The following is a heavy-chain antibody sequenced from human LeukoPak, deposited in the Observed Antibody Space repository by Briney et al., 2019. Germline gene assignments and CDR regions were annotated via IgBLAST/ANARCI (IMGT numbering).Heavy chain of an antibody. Sequence: GASVKVSCKASGYTFTSYGISWVRQAPGQGLEWMGWINPDNRNTNYAQKLQGRVTMTTDTSTSTAYMELRSLRSDDTAVYYCATYYCSSTSCYPYYFDYWGQGTLVTVSS. D-gene: IGHD2-2*01. J-gene: IGHJ4*02. CDR2: INPDNRNT. CDR1: GYTFTSYG. CDR3: ATYYCSSTSCYPYYFDY. V-gene: IGHV1-18*01.